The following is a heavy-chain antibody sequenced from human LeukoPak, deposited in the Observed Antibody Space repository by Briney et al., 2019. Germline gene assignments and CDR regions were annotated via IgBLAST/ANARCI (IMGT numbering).Heavy chain of an antibody. V-gene: IGHV4-39*01. CDR3: ARRATVTSHYFDY. Sequence: SETLSLTCTVSGGSISSSSYYWGWIRQPPGKGLEWIGSIYYSGSTYYTPSLKSRVTISVGTSTNQFSLRLSSVTAADTAVYYCARRATVTSHYFDYWGQGNLVTVSS. D-gene: IGHD4-17*01. CDR2: IYYSGST. J-gene: IGHJ4*02. CDR1: GGSISSSSYY.